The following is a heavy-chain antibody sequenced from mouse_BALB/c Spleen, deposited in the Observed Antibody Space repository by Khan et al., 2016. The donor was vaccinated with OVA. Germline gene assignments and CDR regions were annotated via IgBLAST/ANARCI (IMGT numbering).Heavy chain of an antibody. D-gene: IGHD2-14*01. J-gene: IGHJ3*01. V-gene: IGHV2-2*01. Sequence: QVQLKQSGPGLVQPSQSLSITCTVSGFSLTTYGVHWVRQSPGKGLEWLGLIWSGGNTDYNAAFISRLSITKDNSKSQVFFKMNSLQADDRAMYYGARNSYMYDFTYWGQGTLVTVSA. CDR3: ARNSYMYDFTY. CDR1: GFSLTTYG. CDR2: IWSGGNT.